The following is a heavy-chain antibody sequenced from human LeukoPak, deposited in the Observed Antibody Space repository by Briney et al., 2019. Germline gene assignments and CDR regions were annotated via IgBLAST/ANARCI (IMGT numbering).Heavy chain of an antibody. CDR3: ARGRSNYYGMDV. Sequence: SETLSLTCTVSGGSISSYYWSWIRQPPGRGLEWIGYIYYSGSTNYSPSLKSRVTMSVDTSKNLFSLKVSSVTAADTAVYYCARGRSNYYGMDVWGQGTTVTVSS. V-gene: IGHV4-59*01. J-gene: IGHJ6*02. CDR2: IYYSGST. CDR1: GGSISSYY. D-gene: IGHD1-26*01.